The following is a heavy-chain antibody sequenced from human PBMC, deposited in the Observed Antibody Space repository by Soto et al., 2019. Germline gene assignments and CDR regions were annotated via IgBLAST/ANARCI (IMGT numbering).Heavy chain of an antibody. D-gene: IGHD3-10*01. CDR1: GGSISSGGYY. J-gene: IGHJ5*02. V-gene: IGHV4-31*03. CDR3: ARTMVRGVINFYWFDP. CDR2: IYYSGST. Sequence: QVQLQESGPGLVKPSQTLSLTCTVSGGSISSGGYYWSWIRQHPGKGLEWIGYIYYSGSTYYNPSLKSRVTISVDTSKNQFSLKLSSVTAADTAVYYCARTMVRGVINFYWFDPWGQGTLVTVSS.